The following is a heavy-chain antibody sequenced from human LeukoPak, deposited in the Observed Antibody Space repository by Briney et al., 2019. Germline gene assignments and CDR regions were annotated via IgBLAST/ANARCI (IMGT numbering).Heavy chain of an antibody. Sequence: QPSETLSLTCTVSGDSVTTYYWSWIRQPPGKGLEWLGYVYYSGSATYNPSLKSRVTISVDTSKNQFSLRLSSVTAADTAIYYCATSVTSSSGWYYGYWGQGSLVTVSS. CDR2: VYYSGSA. J-gene: IGHJ4*02. CDR1: GDSVTTYY. V-gene: IGHV4-59*08. D-gene: IGHD6-19*01. CDR3: ATSVTSSSGWYYGY.